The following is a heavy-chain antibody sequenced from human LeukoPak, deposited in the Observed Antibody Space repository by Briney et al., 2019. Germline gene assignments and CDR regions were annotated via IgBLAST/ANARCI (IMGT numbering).Heavy chain of an antibody. D-gene: IGHD2-2*01. V-gene: IGHV1-2*02. CDR2: INPNSGGT. CDR3: ARDPGGGIVVVPAALGFDF. Sequence: ASVKVSCKASGYTFTGYYMHWVRQDPGQGLEWMGWINPNSGGTNYAQKFQGRVTMTRDTSISTAYMELSRLKSDDTAVDYCARDPGGGIVVVPAALGFDFWGQGTLVTVSS. CDR1: GYTFTGYY. J-gene: IGHJ4*02.